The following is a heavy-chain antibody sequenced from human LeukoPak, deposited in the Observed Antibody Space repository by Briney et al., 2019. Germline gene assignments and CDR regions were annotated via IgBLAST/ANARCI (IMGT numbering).Heavy chain of an antibody. CDR2: IYYSGST. CDR3: ARCEVVGARRRFDY. D-gene: IGHD1-26*01. J-gene: IGHJ4*02. V-gene: IGHV4-39*07. CDR1: GGSISSSSYY. Sequence: PSETLSLTCTVSGGSISSSSYYWGWIRQPPGKGLEWIGSIYYSGSTYYNPSLKSRVTISVDTSKNQFSLKLSSVTAADTAVYYCARCEVVGARRRFDYWGQGTLVTVSS.